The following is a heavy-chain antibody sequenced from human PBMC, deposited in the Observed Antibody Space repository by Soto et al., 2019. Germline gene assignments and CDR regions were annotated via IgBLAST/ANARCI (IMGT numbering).Heavy chain of an antibody. D-gene: IGHD2-2*01. Sequence: PGGSLRLSCAASGFTFSSNAMSWVRQAPGKGLEWVSAISGSGDTKYYADSVQGRFTISRDNSKNTLYLQMSSLRADDAAVYYCAKDFVVVPAATTDWFDPWGQGTLVTVSS. CDR2: ISGSGDTK. V-gene: IGHV3-23*01. CDR1: GFTFSSNA. J-gene: IGHJ5*02. CDR3: AKDFVVVPAATTDWFDP.